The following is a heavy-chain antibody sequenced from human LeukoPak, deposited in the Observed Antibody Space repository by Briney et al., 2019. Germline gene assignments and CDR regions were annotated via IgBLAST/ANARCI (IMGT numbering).Heavy chain of an antibody. D-gene: IGHD3-10*01. J-gene: IGHJ3*02. V-gene: IGHV3-74*01. CDR1: GFTFSTYW. Sequence: GGSLRLSCAASGFTFSTYWMHWVRQAPGKGLVWVSRISSDGSSTSYADSVKGRFTISRDNAKNTLYLQMNSLRAEDTAVYYCARVDGVRDGFDIWGQGTMVTVSS. CDR2: ISSDGSST. CDR3: ARVDGVRDGFDI.